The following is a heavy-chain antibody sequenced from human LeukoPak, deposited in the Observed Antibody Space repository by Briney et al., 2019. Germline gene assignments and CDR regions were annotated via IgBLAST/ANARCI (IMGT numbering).Heavy chain of an antibody. J-gene: IGHJ4*02. Sequence: SETLSLTCTVSGGSISSYYWSWIRQPPGKGLEWIGYIYYSGSTYYNPSLKSRVTISVDTSKNQFSLKLSSVTAADTAVYYCARVGDYEDYWGQGTLVAVSS. CDR1: GGSISSYY. CDR3: ARVGDYEDY. D-gene: IGHD3-16*01. V-gene: IGHV4-59*08. CDR2: IYYSGST.